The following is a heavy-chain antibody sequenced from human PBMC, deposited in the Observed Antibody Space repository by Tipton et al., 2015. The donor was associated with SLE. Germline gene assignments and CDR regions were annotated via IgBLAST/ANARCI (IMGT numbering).Heavy chain of an antibody. V-gene: IGHV4-34*01. D-gene: IGHD6-13*01. CDR1: GGSFSGYY. CDR2: INHRGST. J-gene: IGHJ5*01. Sequence: TLSLTCAVSGGSFSGYYWSWIRQPPGKGLEWIGDINHRGSTNYNPSLKSRVTISVDKSKNQFSLKLSSVTAADTAVDYCAREDSRGWFDFWGHVTQVTVSS. CDR3: AREDSRGWFDF.